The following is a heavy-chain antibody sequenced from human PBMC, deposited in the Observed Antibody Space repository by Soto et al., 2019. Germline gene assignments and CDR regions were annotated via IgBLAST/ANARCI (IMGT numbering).Heavy chain of an antibody. Sequence: AASVKVSCKASGGTFSSYAISWVRQAPGQGLEWMGGIIPIFGTANYAQKFQGRVTITADESTSTAYMELSSLRSEDTAVYYCARTHCSSTRCYVASWDYWGQGTLVTAPQ. CDR1: GGTFSSYA. CDR3: ARTHCSSTRCYVASWDY. D-gene: IGHD2-2*01. CDR2: IIPIFGTA. J-gene: IGHJ4*02. V-gene: IGHV1-69*13.